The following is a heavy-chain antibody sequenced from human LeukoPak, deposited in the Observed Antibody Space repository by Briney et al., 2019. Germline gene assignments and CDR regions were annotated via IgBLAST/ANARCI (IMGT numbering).Heavy chain of an antibody. CDR3: ARDYGGNFGGDAFDI. Sequence: TPSETLSLTCTVSGGSISSSSYYWSWIRQPPGKGLEWIGSIYYSGSTYYNPSLKSRVTISVDTSKNQFSLKLSSVTAADTAVYYCARDYGGNFGGDAFDIWGQGTMVTVSS. CDR1: GGSISSSSYY. CDR2: IYYSGST. V-gene: IGHV4-39*02. D-gene: IGHD4-23*01. J-gene: IGHJ3*02.